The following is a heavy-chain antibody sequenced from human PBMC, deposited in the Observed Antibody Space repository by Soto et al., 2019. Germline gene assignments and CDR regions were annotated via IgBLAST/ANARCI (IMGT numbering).Heavy chain of an antibody. V-gene: IGHV1-2*04. D-gene: IGHD6-19*01. CDR3: AREVRQCEFDP. CDR1: GYTFTGYY. Sequence: QVKLVQSGAEVKKPGASVKVSYKASGYTFTGYYMHWVRQAPGQGLEWMGWINPKSGGTNYAQKFQGWVTMTRDTSISTAYMELSRLRSDDTAVYYCAREVRQCEFDPWGQGTLVTVSS. J-gene: IGHJ5*02. CDR2: INPKSGGT.